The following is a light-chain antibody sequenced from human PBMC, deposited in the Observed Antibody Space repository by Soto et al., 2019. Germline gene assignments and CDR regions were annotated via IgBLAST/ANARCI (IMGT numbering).Light chain of an antibody. J-gene: IGKJ1*01. CDR1: QSISSW. CDR3: QKYDSAPT. V-gene: IGKV1-5*03. CDR2: KAS. Sequence: DIQMTQAPSPLSASVGDRVTITCRASQSISSWLAWYQQKPGKAPKLLIYKASSLESGVPSRFSGSGSGTDFTLTISSVQPEDVASYYCQKYDSAPTFGPGTKVDIK.